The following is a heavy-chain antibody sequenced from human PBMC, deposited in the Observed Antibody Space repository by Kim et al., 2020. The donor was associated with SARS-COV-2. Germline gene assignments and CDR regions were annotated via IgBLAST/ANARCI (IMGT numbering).Heavy chain of an antibody. J-gene: IGHJ4*02. CDR1: GGSITSYY. V-gene: IGHV4-59*01. CDR3: ARVDGYTIDY. CDR2: IYYSGST. D-gene: IGHD5-12*01. Sequence: SETLSLTCTVSGGSITSYYWSWIRQPPGKGLEWIGYIYYSGSTNYNPSLKSRLTISVDTSKNQFSLKLSSVTAADTAVYYCARVDGYTIDYWGQGTLVTV.